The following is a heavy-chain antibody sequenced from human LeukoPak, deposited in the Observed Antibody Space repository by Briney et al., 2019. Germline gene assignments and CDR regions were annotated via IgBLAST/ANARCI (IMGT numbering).Heavy chain of an antibody. J-gene: IGHJ6*03. CDR2: IYYSGST. CDR1: GGSISSYY. D-gene: IGHD2-2*01. CDR3: ASSPPDIVVVPADDYYYYYYMDV. V-gene: IGHV4-59*08. Sequence: SSETLSLTCTVSGGSISSYYWSWIRQPPGKGLEWIGYIYYSGSTNYNPSLKSRVTISVDTSKNQFSLKLSSVTAADTAVYYCASSPPDIVVVPADDYYYYYYMDVWGKGTTVTVSS.